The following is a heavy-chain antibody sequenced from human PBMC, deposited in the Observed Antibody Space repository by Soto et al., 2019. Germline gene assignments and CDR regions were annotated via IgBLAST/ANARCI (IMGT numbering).Heavy chain of an antibody. V-gene: IGHV1-18*01. J-gene: IGHJ5*02. CDR2: ISAYNGNT. CDR3: SKDAPALLRYFDGWFHP. D-gene: IGHD3-9*01. Sequence: QVQLVQSGAEVKKPGASVKVSCKASGYTFTSYGISWVRQAPGQGLEWMGWISAYNGNTNYAQKLQCRVTMTTDTSTCTAYMELMSLRSDDTVVYYCSKDAPALLRYFDGWFHPWCQPTLVTVSS. CDR1: GYTFTSYG.